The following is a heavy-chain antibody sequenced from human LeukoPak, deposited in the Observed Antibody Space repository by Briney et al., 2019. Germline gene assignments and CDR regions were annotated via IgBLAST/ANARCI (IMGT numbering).Heavy chain of an antibody. CDR3: ARDQATTPRGFFDY. CDR2: VSVSGDNT. V-gene: IGHV3-23*01. CDR1: GFTFNNYA. D-gene: IGHD4-11*01. Sequence: GGSLRLSCAASGFTFNNYAMSWVRQAPGKGLEWVSAVSVSGDNTYYADSVKGRFTISRDNSKNTLYLQMSGLRAEDTAVYYCARDQATTPRGFFDYWGQGTLVTVSS. J-gene: IGHJ4*02.